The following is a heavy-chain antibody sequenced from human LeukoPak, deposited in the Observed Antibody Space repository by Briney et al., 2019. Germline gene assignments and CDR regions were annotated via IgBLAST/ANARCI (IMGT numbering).Heavy chain of an antibody. Sequence: SETLSLTCIVSGGSVSSSNYYWHWIRQPPGKGLEWIGYIYFSGSTYYNPSLKSRVTISVDTSKDQFSLKLYSVSAADTALYYCARVATDYGEYEGKYAMDVWGQGTTVTVSS. V-gene: IGHV4-61*01. CDR1: GGSVSSSNYY. D-gene: IGHD4-17*01. CDR3: ARVATDYGEYEGKYAMDV. CDR2: IYFSGST. J-gene: IGHJ6*02.